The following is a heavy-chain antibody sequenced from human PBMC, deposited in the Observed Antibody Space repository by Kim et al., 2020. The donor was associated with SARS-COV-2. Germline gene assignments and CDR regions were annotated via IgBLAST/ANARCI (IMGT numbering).Heavy chain of an antibody. J-gene: IGHJ4*02. Sequence: GGSLRLSCAASGFTFSSYAMRWVRQAPGKGLEWVSSITDSGRSTSYAASVKGRFTISRDNSKNTLYLQMNSLRAEDTALYYCANSGQLDNCGQGTLVTVSS. D-gene: IGHD6-19*01. CDR2: ITDSGRST. V-gene: IGHV3-23*01. CDR3: ANSGQLDN. CDR1: GFTFSSYA.